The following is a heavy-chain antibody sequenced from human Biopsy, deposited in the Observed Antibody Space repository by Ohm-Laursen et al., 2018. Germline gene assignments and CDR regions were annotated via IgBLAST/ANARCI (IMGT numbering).Heavy chain of an antibody. Sequence: SDTLSLTCAVSGDSITSYFWNWIRQAPGKGLEWIGNIYYRGNTNYSPSLKSRATISLDSSKNQFSLNLNYVTATDTAVYYCARRLPLRGFAFDVWGQGTVVTVS. D-gene: IGHD3-10*01. CDR3: ARRLPLRGFAFDV. V-gene: IGHV4-59*08. CDR2: IYYRGNT. CDR1: GDSITSYF. J-gene: IGHJ3*01.